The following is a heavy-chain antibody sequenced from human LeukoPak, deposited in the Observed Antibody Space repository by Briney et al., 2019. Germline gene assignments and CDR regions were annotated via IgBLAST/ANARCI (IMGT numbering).Heavy chain of an antibody. CDR3: ARDDGPGYYDSSGYYYAFDY. V-gene: IGHV3-21*01. CDR1: GFTFSSYS. D-gene: IGHD3-22*01. Sequence: GGSLRLSCAASGFTFSSYSMNWVRQAPGKGLEWVSSISGSSSYIYYADSVKGRFTISRDNAKNSLYLQMNSLRAEDTAVYYCARDDGPGYYDSSGYYYAFDYWGQGTLVTVSS. CDR2: ISGSSSYI. J-gene: IGHJ4*02.